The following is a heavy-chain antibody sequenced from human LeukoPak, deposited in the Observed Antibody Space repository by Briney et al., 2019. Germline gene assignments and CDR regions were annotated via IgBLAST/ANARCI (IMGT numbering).Heavy chain of an antibody. CDR2: ISYVEGDV. CDR1: VFAFNGYP. J-gene: IGHJ6*03. V-gene: IGHV3-30*01. Sequence: GGSPGLSCAASVFAFNGYPMCSVRQAPGKGLEWLAYISYVEGDVLYADPVKGRFTISRDDSKSTLSLEVHSLRPEDTAVYYCGRAGGAWSRTHYYYYMDVWGKGTTVTVSS. CDR3: GRAGGAWSRTHYYYYMDV. D-gene: IGHD1/OR15-1a*01.